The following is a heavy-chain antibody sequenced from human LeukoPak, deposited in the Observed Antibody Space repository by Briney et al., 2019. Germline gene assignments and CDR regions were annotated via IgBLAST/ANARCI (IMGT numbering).Heavy chain of an antibody. V-gene: IGHV1-2*02. Sequence: ASVKVSCKASGYTFTGYYMHWVRQAPGQGLEWMGWINPNSGGTNYAQKFQGRVTMTRDTSISTAYMELSRLRSDDTAVYYCARVLGGVTLGYCSAGSCYDWFDPWGQGTLVTVSS. CDR3: ARVLGGVTLGYCSAGSCYDWFDP. J-gene: IGHJ5*02. CDR2: INPNSGGT. D-gene: IGHD2-15*01. CDR1: GYTFTGYY.